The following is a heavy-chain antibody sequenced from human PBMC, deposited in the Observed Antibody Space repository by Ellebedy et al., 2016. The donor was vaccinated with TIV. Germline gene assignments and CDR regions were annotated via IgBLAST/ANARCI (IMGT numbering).Heavy chain of an antibody. V-gene: IGHV4-61*02. J-gene: IGHJ6*04. CDR1: GGSISSGSYY. Sequence: SETLSLXXTVSGGSISSGSYYWSWIRQPAGKGLEWIGRIYTSGSTNYNPSLKSRVTMSVDTSKNQFSLKLSSVTAADTAVYYCARDPGYYDFWSGPFWGKGTTVTVSS. CDR2: IYTSGST. D-gene: IGHD3-3*01. CDR3: ARDPGYYDFWSGPF.